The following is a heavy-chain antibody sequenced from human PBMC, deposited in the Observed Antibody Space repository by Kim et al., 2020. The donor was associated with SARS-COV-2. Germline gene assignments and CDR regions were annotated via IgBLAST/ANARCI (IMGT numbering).Heavy chain of an antibody. D-gene: IGHD1-26*01. V-gene: IGHV1-69*13. CDR2: IIPIFGTA. J-gene: IGHJ6*02. CDR1: GGTFSSYA. Sequence: SVKVSCKASGGTFSSYAISWVRQAPGQGLEWMGGIIPIFGTANYAQKFQGRVTITADESTSTAYMELSSLRSEDTAVYYCARRFGRRYSGSYYYYYGMDVWGQGTTVTVSS. CDR3: ARRFGRRYSGSYYYYYGMDV.